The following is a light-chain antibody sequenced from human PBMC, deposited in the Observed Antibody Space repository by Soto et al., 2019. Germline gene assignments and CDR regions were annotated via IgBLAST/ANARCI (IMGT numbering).Light chain of an antibody. V-gene: IGKV3-20*01. J-gene: IGKJ1*01. CDR2: GAF. Sequence: ESVLTQSPSTLSLSPGERVTLSCRASQSVSSTYLAWYQHKPGQAPRLLIYGAFSRATGIPDRFGGSGSGTDFTLTISRLEPEDFAVYYCHQYGSSPWTFGQGTKVDIK. CDR3: HQYGSSPWT. CDR1: QSVSSTY.